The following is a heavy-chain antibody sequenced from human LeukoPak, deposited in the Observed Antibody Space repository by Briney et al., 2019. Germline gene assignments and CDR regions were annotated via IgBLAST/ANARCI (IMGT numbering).Heavy chain of an antibody. D-gene: IGHD2-2*01. CDR2: MKGGGET. V-gene: IGHV3-23*01. Sequence: PGGSLRLSCVASGFSFTNYAMSWVRQAPARGPEWLSSMKGGGETFYADSVKGRFTISRDNSKNTLYLQMNSLRAEDTAVYYCAGGLFRADVVVPADYWGQGTLVTVSS. J-gene: IGHJ4*02. CDR3: AGGLFRADVVVPADY. CDR1: GFSFTNYA.